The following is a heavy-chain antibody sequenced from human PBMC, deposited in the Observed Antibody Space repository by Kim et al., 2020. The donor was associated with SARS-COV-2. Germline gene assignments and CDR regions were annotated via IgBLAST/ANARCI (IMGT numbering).Heavy chain of an antibody. CDR1: GFTFSSYW. CDR2: IKQDGSEK. V-gene: IGHV3-7*01. D-gene: IGHD5-12*01. Sequence: GGSLRLSCAASGFTFSSYWMSWVRQAPGKGLEWVANIKQDGSEKYYVDSVKGRFTISRDNAKNSLYLQMNSLRAEDTAVYYCARDWRWLHHCHDYWGQGTLVTVSS. J-gene: IGHJ4*02. CDR3: ARDWRWLHHCHDY.